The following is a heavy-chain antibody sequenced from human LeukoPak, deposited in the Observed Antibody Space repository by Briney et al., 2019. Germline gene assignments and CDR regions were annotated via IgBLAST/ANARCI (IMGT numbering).Heavy chain of an antibody. D-gene: IGHD6-6*01. CDR2: ISISGENT. Sequence: PGRSLRLSCAASGFTFDDYAMLWVRQAPGKGLEWVSAISISGENTYYADSVKGRFTISRDTSRNTLYLQMHSLRAEDTAVYYCARLISTSSSRFSDYWGQGTLVTVSS. CDR3: ARLISTSSSRFSDY. CDR1: GFTFDDYA. V-gene: IGHV3-23*01. J-gene: IGHJ4*02.